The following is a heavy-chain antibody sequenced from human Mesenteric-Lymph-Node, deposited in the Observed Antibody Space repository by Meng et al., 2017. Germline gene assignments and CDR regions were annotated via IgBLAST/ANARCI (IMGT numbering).Heavy chain of an antibody. J-gene: IGHJ5*01. Sequence: HLVHSGSGVHKPGASVTVSCKASGYTFTNIARNWVRQAPGIGLEWMGWINTNTGTPTYAQGFTGRFVFSLDTSVSTVYLQISSLKAEDTAVYYCARYTSGWYDSWGQGTLVTVSS. CDR1: GYTFTNIA. V-gene: IGHV7-4-1*02. D-gene: IGHD6-19*01. CDR2: INTNTGTP. CDR3: ARYTSGWYDS.